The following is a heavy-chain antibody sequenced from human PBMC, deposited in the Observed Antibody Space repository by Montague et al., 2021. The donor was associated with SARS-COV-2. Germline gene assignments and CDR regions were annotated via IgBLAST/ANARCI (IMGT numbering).Heavy chain of an antibody. J-gene: IGHJ3*02. Sequence: SLRLSYAASGFTFSSYAIHWVRLAPGKGLEWVAVISYVGSNKYYADSVKGRFTISRDNSKNTLYLQMNSLRAEDTAVYYCARGRGRSYRTAFGIWGQGKIVTVSS. D-gene: IGHD1-26*01. CDR3: ARGRGRSYRTAFGI. V-gene: IGHV3-30*04. CDR1: GFTFSSYA. CDR2: ISYVGSNK.